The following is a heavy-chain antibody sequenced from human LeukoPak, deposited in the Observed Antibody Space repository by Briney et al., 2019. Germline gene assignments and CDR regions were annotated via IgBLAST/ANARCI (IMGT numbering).Heavy chain of an antibody. Sequence: GGSLRLSCAASGFPFSNYWMHWVRQVPGKGLVWVSRINSDGSATTYADSVKGRFTISRDNAKNSLYLQMNSLRADDTAVYYCARDLTGTPGYWGQGTLVTVSS. D-gene: IGHD1-7*01. CDR1: GFPFSNYW. CDR2: INSDGSAT. V-gene: IGHV3-74*01. J-gene: IGHJ4*02. CDR3: ARDLTGTPGY.